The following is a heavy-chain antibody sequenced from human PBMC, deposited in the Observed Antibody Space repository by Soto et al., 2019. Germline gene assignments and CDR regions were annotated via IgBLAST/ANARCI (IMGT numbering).Heavy chain of an antibody. J-gene: IGHJ4*02. Sequence: QVHLVASGGGMVQPGRSLRLACTASGFTFRSYAMPWVRQAPGKGLEWVAVISYSGSNTYYADSVKGRFSISRDISNNTLYLQMNSLRSEDTAVYYCARAPGGSTETFDSWGQGTLVTVSS. CDR2: ISYSGSNT. D-gene: IGHD3-10*01. CDR1: GFTFRSYA. CDR3: ARAPGGSTETFDS. V-gene: IGHV3-30-3*01.